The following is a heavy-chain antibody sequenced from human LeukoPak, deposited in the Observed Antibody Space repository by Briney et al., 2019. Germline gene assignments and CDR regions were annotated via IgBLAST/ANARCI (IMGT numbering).Heavy chain of an antibody. Sequence: SETLSLTCTVSGGSISSYYWSWIRQPAGKGLEWIGRIYTSGSTNHNPSLKSRVTMSVDTSKNQFSLKLSSVTAADTAVYYCARDRWGAVTTSLASYSYYYVMDVWGQGTTVTVSS. CDR1: GGSISSYY. V-gene: IGHV4-4*07. J-gene: IGHJ6*02. CDR2: IYTSGST. D-gene: IGHD4-11*01. CDR3: ARDRWGAVTTSLASYSYYYVMDV.